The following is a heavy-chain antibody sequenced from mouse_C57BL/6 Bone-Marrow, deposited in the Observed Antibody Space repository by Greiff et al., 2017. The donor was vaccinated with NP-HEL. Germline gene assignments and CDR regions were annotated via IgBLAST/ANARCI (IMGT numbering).Heavy chain of an antibody. V-gene: IGHV1-72*01. Sequence: QVQLQQPGAELVKPGASVKLSCKASGYTFTSYWMHWVKQRPGRGLEWIGRIDPNSGGTKYNEKFKSKATLTVDKPSSTTYMQLSSLTSEVSAVYYGERNLYNWYFDVWGTGTTVSVSS. CDR1: GYTFTSYW. CDR2: IDPNSGGT. D-gene: IGHD1-3*01. J-gene: IGHJ1*03. CDR3: ERNLYNWYFDV.